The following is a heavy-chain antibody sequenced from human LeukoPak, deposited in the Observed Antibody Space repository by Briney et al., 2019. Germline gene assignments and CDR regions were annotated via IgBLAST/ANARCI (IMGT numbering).Heavy chain of an antibody. Sequence: PSETLSLTCTVSGDSISNYYWSWIRQPPGKGLEWIGYIHYSGSTNYNPSLKSRVTISVDTSKNQFSLKLSSVTAADTAVYYCASTGSGGFYKFFDQWGQGTLVTVSS. D-gene: IGHD2-15*01. V-gene: IGHV4-59*01. CDR3: ASTGSGGFYKFFDQ. J-gene: IGHJ4*02. CDR1: GDSISNYY. CDR2: IHYSGST.